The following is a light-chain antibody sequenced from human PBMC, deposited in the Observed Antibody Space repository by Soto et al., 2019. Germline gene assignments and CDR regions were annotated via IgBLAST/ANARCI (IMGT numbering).Light chain of an antibody. CDR2: DDS. V-gene: IGLV3-21*02. Sequence: SYELTQPPSVSVAPGQTARITCGGNDIGSKSVHWYQQEPGQAPVLVVDDDSDRPSGIPERFSGSNPGNTATLTISRVEAGDEADYFCHVWDSSSEHVFGTGTKVTVL. J-gene: IGLJ1*01. CDR3: HVWDSSSEHV. CDR1: DIGSKS.